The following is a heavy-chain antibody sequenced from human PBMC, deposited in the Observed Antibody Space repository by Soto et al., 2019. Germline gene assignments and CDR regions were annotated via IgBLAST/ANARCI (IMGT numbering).Heavy chain of an antibody. D-gene: IGHD3-3*01. V-gene: IGHV3-30*03. CDR3: ARDLTVFGVLNGDSPMDV. Sequence: PGGSLRLSCAGSGFSFSNHVMHWVRQAPGKGLGWVAGISYDGGNAYYAESVKGRFTVSRDNSKNTMYIEMSSVRGDDTAVYYCARDLTVFGVLNGDSPMDVWGQGTTVSVSS. J-gene: IGHJ6*02. CDR2: ISYDGGNA. CDR1: GFSFSNHV.